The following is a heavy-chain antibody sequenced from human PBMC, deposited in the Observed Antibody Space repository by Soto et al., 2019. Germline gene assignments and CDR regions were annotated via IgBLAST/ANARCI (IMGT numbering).Heavy chain of an antibody. CDR1: GFTFSSYG. V-gene: IGHV3-30*18. D-gene: IGHD5-18*01. J-gene: IGHJ4*02. Sequence: GGSLRLSCAASGFTFSSYGMHWVRQAPGKGLEWVAVISYDGSNKYYADSVKGRFTISRDNSKNTLYLQMNSLRAEDTAVYYCAKEMGYSYGYAPNDYWGQGTLVTVSS. CDR3: AKEMGYSYGYAPNDY. CDR2: ISYDGSNK.